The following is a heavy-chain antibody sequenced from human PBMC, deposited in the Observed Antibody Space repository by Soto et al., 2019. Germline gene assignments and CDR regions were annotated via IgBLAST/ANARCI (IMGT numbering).Heavy chain of an antibody. V-gene: IGHV4-4*07. Sequence: PSETLSLTCTVSGGSISSYYWSWIRQPAGKGLEWIGRIYTSGSINYNPSLKSRVTMSVDTSKNQFSLKLSSVTAADTAVYYCARDDPSPYCSGGSCRSRTYYYYGMDVWGQGTTVTVS. D-gene: IGHD2-15*01. J-gene: IGHJ6*02. CDR1: GGSISSYY. CDR2: IYTSGSI. CDR3: ARDDPSPYCSGGSCRSRTYYYYGMDV.